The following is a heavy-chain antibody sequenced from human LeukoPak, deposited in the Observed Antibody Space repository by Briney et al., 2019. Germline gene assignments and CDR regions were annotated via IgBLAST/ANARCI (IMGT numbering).Heavy chain of an antibody. CDR1: GFTFSSYA. Sequence: PGGSLRLSCAASGFTFSSYAMSWVRQAPGKGLEWVSAISGSGGSTYYADSVKSRFTISRDNSKNTLYLQMNSLRAEDTAVYYCAKLPGLLWFGELSREYYFDYWGQGTLVTVSS. CDR3: AKLPGLLWFGELSREYYFDY. V-gene: IGHV3-23*01. CDR2: ISGSGGST. J-gene: IGHJ4*02. D-gene: IGHD3-10*01.